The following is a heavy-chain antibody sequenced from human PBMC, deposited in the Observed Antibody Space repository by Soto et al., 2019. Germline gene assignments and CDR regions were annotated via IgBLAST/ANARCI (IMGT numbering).Heavy chain of an antibody. V-gene: IGHV1-69*01. Sequence: QVQLVQSGAEVKKPGSSVKVSCKASGGTFSSYAISWVRQAPGQGLEWRGGIIPIFGTANYAQKFQGRVTITADESTSTAYMELSSLRSEDTAVYYCARDPRSNYDILTADDAFDIWGQGTMVTVSS. CDR1: GGTFSSYA. CDR3: ARDPRSNYDILTADDAFDI. J-gene: IGHJ3*02. CDR2: IIPIFGTA. D-gene: IGHD3-9*01.